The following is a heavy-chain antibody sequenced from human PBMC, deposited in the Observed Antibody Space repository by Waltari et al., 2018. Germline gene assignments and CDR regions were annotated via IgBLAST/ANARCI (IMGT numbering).Heavy chain of an antibody. J-gene: IGHJ3*02. Sequence: QVQLQESGPGLVKPSQTLSLTCTVSGGSISSGGYYWSWIRQHPGKGLEWIGYIYYSGSTYYNPSLKSRVTISVDTSKNQFSLKLSSVTAADTAVYYCARVSRIGELEGRFDAFDIWGQGTMVTVSS. V-gene: IGHV4-31*03. CDR2: IYYSGST. CDR1: GGSISSGGYY. CDR3: ARVSRIGELEGRFDAFDI. D-gene: IGHD3-10*01.